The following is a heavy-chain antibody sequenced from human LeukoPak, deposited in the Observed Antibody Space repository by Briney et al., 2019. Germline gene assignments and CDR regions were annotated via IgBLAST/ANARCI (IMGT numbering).Heavy chain of an antibody. Sequence: GGSLRLSCAASGFTVSSNYMSWVRQAPGKGLEWVSVIYSGGNTYYADSVKGRFTISRDNSKNTLYLQMNSLRAEDTAVYYCARDGPEYSNYAYWGQGTLVTVSS. CDR3: ARDGPEYSNYAY. CDR2: IYSGGNT. CDR1: GFTVSSNY. D-gene: IGHD4-11*01. V-gene: IGHV3-53*01. J-gene: IGHJ4*02.